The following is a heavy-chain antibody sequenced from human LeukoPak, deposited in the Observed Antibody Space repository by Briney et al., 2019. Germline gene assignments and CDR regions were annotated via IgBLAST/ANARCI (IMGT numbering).Heavy chain of an antibody. D-gene: IGHD1-26*01. CDR2: IYYSGST. V-gene: IGHV4-30-4*01. Sequence: PSETLSLTCTVSGGSISSGDYYWSWIRQPPGKGLEWIGYIYYSGSTYYNPSLKSRVTISVDTSKNQFSLKLSSVTAADTAVYYCARDRGAGEGTNFDYWGQGTLVTVSS. J-gene: IGHJ4*02. CDR3: ARDRGAGEGTNFDY. CDR1: GGSISSGDYY.